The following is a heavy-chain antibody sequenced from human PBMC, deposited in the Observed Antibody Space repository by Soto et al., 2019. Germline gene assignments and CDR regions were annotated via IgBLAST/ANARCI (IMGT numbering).Heavy chain of an antibody. J-gene: IGHJ4*03. CDR3: ARVHVMVVAGSTFDY. Sequence: PSETLSLTCAVSGGSISSSNWWSWVRQPPGKGLEWIGEIYHSGSTNYNPSLKSRVTISVDKSKNQFSLKLSSVTAADTATYYCARVHVMVVAGSTFDYWGPGTLVTVSS. D-gene: IGHD6-19*01. CDR1: GGSISSSNW. CDR2: IYHSGST. V-gene: IGHV4-4*02.